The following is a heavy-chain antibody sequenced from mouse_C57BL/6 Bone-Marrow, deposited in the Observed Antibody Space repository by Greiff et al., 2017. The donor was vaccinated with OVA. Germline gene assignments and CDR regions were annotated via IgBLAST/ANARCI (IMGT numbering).Heavy chain of an antibody. CDR1: GFTFSSYG. Sequence: EVKLMESGGDLVKPGGSLKLSCAASGFTFSSYGMSWVRQTPDKRLEWVATISSGGSYTYYPDSVKGRFTISRDNAKNTLYLQMSSLKSEDTAMYYCAKGLWGTSAYWGQGTLVTVSA. CDR2: ISSGGSYT. D-gene: IGHD3-3*01. V-gene: IGHV5-6*01. CDR3: AKGLWGTSAY. J-gene: IGHJ3*01.